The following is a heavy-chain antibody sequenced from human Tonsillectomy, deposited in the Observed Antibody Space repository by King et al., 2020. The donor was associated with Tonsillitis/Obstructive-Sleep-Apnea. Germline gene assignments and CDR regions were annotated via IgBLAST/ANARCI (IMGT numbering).Heavy chain of an antibody. CDR1: GGSISSYY. CDR2: IYYSGST. V-gene: IGHV4-59*01. CDR3: ARDMVLEAGGDAFDI. Sequence: VQLQESGPGLVKPSETLSLTCTVSGGSISSYYWSWIRQPPGKGLEWIGYIYYSGSTNYNPSLKSRVTISGDTSKNQFSLKLSSVTAAETAVYYCARDMVLEAGGDAFDIWGQGTMVTVSS. J-gene: IGHJ3*02. D-gene: IGHD2-8*01.